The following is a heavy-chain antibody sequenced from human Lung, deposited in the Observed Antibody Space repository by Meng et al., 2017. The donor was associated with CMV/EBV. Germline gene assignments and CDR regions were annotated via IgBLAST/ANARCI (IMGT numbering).Heavy chain of an antibody. Sequence: VQLQGSGPVLGKPSGTLHLTGAVLGGSISSSNWWGWVRQPPGKGLEWIGEIYHSGSTNYNPSLKSRVTISVDKSKNQFSLNLSSVTAADTAVYYCARVGQWLPIDYWGQGTLVTVSS. J-gene: IGHJ4*02. D-gene: IGHD6-19*01. V-gene: IGHV4-4*02. CDR1: GGSISSSNW. CDR2: IYHSGST. CDR3: ARVGQWLPIDY.